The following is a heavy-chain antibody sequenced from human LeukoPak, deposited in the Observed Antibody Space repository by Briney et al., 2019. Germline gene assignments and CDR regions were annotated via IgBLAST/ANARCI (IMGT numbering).Heavy chain of an antibody. V-gene: IGHV3-23*01. Sequence: GGSLRLSCAASGFTFSSYAMSWVRQAPGKGLEWVSGINDSGTYYADSVTGRFTISRDNSKNTLYLQMNSLKAEDTAVYFCAKSYRFFDYWGQGTLVTVSS. J-gene: IGHJ4*02. D-gene: IGHD2-2*01. CDR1: GFTFSSYA. CDR3: AKSYRFFDY. CDR2: INDSGT.